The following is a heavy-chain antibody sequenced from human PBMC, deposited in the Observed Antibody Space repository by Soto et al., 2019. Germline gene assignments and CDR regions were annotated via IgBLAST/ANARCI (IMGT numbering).Heavy chain of an antibody. CDR1: GFTFSSYA. Sequence: GGSLRLSCAASGFTFSSYAMHWVRQAPGKGLEWVAVISYDGSNKYYADSVKGRFTISRDNSKNTLYLRMNSLRAEDTAVYYCARDQLPENCGGDCYSRVFDYWGQGTLVTVSS. CDR2: ISYDGSNK. D-gene: IGHD2-21*02. V-gene: IGHV3-30-3*01. J-gene: IGHJ4*02. CDR3: ARDQLPENCGGDCYSRVFDY.